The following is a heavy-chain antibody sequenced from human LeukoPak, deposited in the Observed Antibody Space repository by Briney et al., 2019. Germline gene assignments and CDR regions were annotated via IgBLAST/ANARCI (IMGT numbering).Heavy chain of an antibody. Sequence: SETLSLTCTVSGGSISSYYWSWIRQPPGKGLERIGYIYYSGSTNYNPSLKSRVTISVDTSKNQFSLKLSSVTAADTAVYYCASVLCRGYFDYWGQGTLVTVSS. CDR3: ASVLCRGYFDY. CDR1: GGSISSYY. CDR2: IYYSGST. D-gene: IGHD2-15*01. V-gene: IGHV4-59*01. J-gene: IGHJ4*02.